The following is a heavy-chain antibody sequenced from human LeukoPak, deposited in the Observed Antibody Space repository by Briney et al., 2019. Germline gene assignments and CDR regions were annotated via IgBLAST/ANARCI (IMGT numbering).Heavy chain of an antibody. CDR2: INPNSGGT. D-gene: IGHD3-10*01. CDR3: ARDGSGSYYYFDY. CDR1: GYTFTGYY. J-gene: IGHJ4*02. Sequence: ASVKVSCKASGYTFTGYYIHWVRQAPGQGLEWMGRINPNSGGTNYAQKFQGRVTMTRDTSISTAYMELSRLRSDDTAVYYCARDGSGSYYYFDYWGQGTLVTVSS. V-gene: IGHV1-2*06.